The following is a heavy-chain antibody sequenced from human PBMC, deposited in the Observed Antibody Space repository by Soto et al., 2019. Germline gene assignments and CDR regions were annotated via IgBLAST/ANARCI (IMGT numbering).Heavy chain of an antibody. V-gene: IGHV1-2*04. D-gene: IGHD2-2*01. CDR3: ARDLEDIVVVPAATVYYYYGMDV. CDR2: INPNSGGT. CDR1: GYTFTGYY. Sequence: ASVKVSCTASGYTFTGYYMHWVRQAPGQGLEWMGWINPNSGGTNYAQKFQGWVTMTRDTSISTAYMELSRLRSDDTAVYYCARDLEDIVVVPAATVYYYYGMDVWGQGTTVTVSS. J-gene: IGHJ6*02.